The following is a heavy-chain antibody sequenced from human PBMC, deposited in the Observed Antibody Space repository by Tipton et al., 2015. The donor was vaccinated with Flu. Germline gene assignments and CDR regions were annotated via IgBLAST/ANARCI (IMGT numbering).Heavy chain of an antibody. CDR3: ARNSDNYYEDY. CDR1: GFTFNNYW. Sequence: VQLVQSGGGLVQPGGSLRLSCAASGFTFNNYWMTWVRQAPGKGLEWVANIMKDGSRKNYVDSVKGRFTISRDNAKNSLFLQMNSLRDEDTAIYYCARNSDNYYEDYLGQGTLVTVSS. V-gene: IGHV3-7*01. D-gene: IGHD1-26*01. J-gene: IGHJ4*02. CDR2: IMKDGSRK.